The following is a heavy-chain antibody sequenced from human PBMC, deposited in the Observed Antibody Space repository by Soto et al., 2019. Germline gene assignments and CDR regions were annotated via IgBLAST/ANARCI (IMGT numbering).Heavy chain of an antibody. J-gene: IGHJ6*02. D-gene: IGHD5-18*01. CDR2: INGDYGNT. V-gene: IGHV1-18*01. CDR1: GYTFYSHS. Sequence: QAQLVQSGAEVKKPGASVKVSCKASGYTFYSHSISWVRQAPGQGLEWMGRINGDYGNTQYAQKFRGRVTMTTDTSTTTVYMELTNLRSDDTAVYYCARCIQGDYYYGMDVWGQGTPVTVSS. CDR3: ARCIQGDYYYGMDV.